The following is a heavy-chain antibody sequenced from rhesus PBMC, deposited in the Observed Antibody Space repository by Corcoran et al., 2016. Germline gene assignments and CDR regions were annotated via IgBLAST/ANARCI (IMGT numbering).Heavy chain of an antibody. Sequence: EVQLVETGGGLVQPGGSLKLSCAASGFTFSSYGMSWVRQAPGKGLEWFSAINSGGGSKYYADSVKCRFTISRDNSKNTLSLQMNSLRAEDTAVYYWAKDKLIAAVFDYWGQGVLVTVSS. CDR3: AKDKLIAAVFDY. D-gene: IGHD6-31*01. CDR1: GFTFSSYG. J-gene: IGHJ4*01. CDR2: INSGGGSK. V-gene: IGHV3S5*01.